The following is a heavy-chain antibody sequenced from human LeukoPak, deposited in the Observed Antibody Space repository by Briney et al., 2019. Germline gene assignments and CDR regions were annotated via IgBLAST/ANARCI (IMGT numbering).Heavy chain of an antibody. CDR1: GFTVSGKY. CDR2: IYSGGGT. Sequence: GGSLRLSCAASGFTVSGKYMSWVRQAPGKGLEWVSVIYSGGGTYYADSVKGRLTISRDNSKNTLYLQMNSLRAEDTAVYYCARDKYYDFWSGYYSHYWGQGTLVTVSS. CDR3: ARDKYYDFWSGYYSHY. D-gene: IGHD3-3*01. J-gene: IGHJ4*02. V-gene: IGHV3-66*01.